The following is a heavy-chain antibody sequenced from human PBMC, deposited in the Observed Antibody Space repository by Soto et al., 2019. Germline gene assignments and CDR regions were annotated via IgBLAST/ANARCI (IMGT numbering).Heavy chain of an antibody. Sequence: VSVKASSKASGYAFAGKYMHWVRQATGQGLEWMGIMSPNGGSTSYAQKFHGRVTMTRDTSTSTVYMELSSLRSEDTAVYYCARVLQQVVQYYYYYGMDVWGQGTTVTVSS. D-gene: IGHD6-13*01. CDR3: ARVLQQVVQYYYYYGMDV. J-gene: IGHJ6*02. CDR2: MSPNGGST. V-gene: IGHV1-46*03. CDR1: GYAFAGKY.